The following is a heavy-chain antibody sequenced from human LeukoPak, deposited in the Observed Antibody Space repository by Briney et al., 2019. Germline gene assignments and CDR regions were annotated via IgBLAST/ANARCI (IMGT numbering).Heavy chain of an antibody. D-gene: IGHD1-26*01. V-gene: IGHV1-46*01. CDR2: INPSGGST. J-gene: IGHJ4*02. CDR3: AREWDSGSYWEYFDY. CDR1: GYTFTSYY. Sequence: ASVKVSCKASGYTFTSYYMHWVRQAPGQGLEWMGIINPSGGSTSYAQKFQGRVTTTRDTSTSTVYMELSSLRSGDTAVYYCAREWDSGSYWEYFDYWGQGTLVTVSS.